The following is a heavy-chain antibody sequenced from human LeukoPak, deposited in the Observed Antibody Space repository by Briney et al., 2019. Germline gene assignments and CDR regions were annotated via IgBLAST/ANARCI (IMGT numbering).Heavy chain of an antibody. J-gene: IGHJ5*02. CDR2: IRSDGRNT. CDR3: AKDRPIQGGFDP. V-gene: IGHV3-30*02. D-gene: IGHD5-18*01. Sequence: GGSLRLSCAASGFSFSSFGMLWVRQAPGKGPQWVAFIRSDGRNTHYADSVQGRFTASRDNSKNTLFLQMNSLRPEDTAVYYCAKDRPIQGGFDPWGQGTPVTVSS. CDR1: GFSFSSFG.